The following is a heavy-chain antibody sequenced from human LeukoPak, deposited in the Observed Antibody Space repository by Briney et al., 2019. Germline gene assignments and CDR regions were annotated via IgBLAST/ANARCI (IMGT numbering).Heavy chain of an antibody. V-gene: IGHV1-69*05. D-gene: IGHD4-17*01. J-gene: IGHJ4*02. Sequence: SVKGSCKASGGTFSSYAISWVRQAPGQGLEWMGGIIPIFGTANYAQKFQGRVTITTDESTSTAYMELSSLRSEDTAVYYCARAGTVTTFDYFDYWGQGTLVTVSS. CDR2: IIPIFGTA. CDR1: GGTFSSYA. CDR3: ARAGTVTTFDYFDY.